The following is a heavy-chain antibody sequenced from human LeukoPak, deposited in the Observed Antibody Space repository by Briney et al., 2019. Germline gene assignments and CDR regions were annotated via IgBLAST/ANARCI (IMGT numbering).Heavy chain of an antibody. Sequence: GGSLRLSCAASGFTVSSNYMSWVRQAPGKGLEWVSVIYSGGSTYYADSVKGRFTIFRDNSKNTLYLQMNSLRAEDTAVYYCARASGYDTNFDYWGQGTLVTVSS. CDR2: IYSGGST. D-gene: IGHD5-12*01. CDR3: ARASGYDTNFDY. CDR1: GFTVSSNY. V-gene: IGHV3-53*01. J-gene: IGHJ4*02.